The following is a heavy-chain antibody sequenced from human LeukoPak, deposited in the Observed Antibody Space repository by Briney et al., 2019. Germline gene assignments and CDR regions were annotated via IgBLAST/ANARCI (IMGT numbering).Heavy chain of an antibody. CDR1: GGTFSSYA. CDR2: INPNSGGT. D-gene: IGHD2-15*01. J-gene: IGHJ4*02. CDR3: ARDISLVVAATQDY. V-gene: IGHV1-2*02. Sequence: ASVKVSCKASGGTFSSYAISWVRQAPGQGLEWMGWINPNSGGTNYAQKFQGRVTMTRDTSISTAYMELSRLGSDDTAVYYCARDISLVVAATQDYWGQGTLVTVSS.